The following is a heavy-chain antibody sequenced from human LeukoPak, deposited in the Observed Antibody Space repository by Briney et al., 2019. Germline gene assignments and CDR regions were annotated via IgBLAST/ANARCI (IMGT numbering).Heavy chain of an antibody. Sequence: ASVKVSCKASGYTFTGYYMHWVRQAPGQGLEWMGWINPNGGGTNYAQKFQGRVTMTRDTSISTAYMELSRLRSDDTAVYYCASLYGSGSYSHYDYWGQGTLVTVSS. CDR3: ASLYGSGSYSHYDY. CDR2: INPNGGGT. D-gene: IGHD3-10*01. V-gene: IGHV1-2*02. CDR1: GYTFTGYY. J-gene: IGHJ4*02.